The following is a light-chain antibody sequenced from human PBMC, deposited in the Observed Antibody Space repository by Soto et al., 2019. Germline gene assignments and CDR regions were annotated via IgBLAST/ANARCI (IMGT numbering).Light chain of an antibody. CDR2: WAS. CDR3: QQHYSDPLT. V-gene: IGKV4-1*01. Sequence: DIVMTQSPDSLAVSLGERSTINCKSSQSVLYSSNNKNHLVWYQQKPGQPPKLLIYWASTRESGVPDRFMGSASGTDFTHTISRLQAEDVAVYYCQQHYSDPLTFGGGTKVEIK. J-gene: IGKJ4*01. CDR1: QSVLYSSNNKNH.